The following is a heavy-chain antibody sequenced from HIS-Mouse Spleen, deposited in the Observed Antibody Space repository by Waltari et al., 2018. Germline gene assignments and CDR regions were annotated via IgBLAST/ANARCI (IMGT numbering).Heavy chain of an antibody. V-gene: IGHV4-39*07. D-gene: IGHD6-13*01. Sequence: QLQLQESGPGLVKPSATLSLTCTVPGCSISSSSYYWGGIRQPPGKGLEWIGSIYYSGSTYYNPSFKSRVTISVDTSKNQFSLKLSSVTAADTAVYYCAREIPYSSSWYDWYFDLWGRGTLVTVSS. CDR1: GCSISSSSYY. CDR2: IYYSGST. J-gene: IGHJ2*01. CDR3: AREIPYSSSWYDWYFDL.